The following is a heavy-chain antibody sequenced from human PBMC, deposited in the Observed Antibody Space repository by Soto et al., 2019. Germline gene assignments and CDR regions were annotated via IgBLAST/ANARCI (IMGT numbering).Heavy chain of an antibody. V-gene: IGHV4-59*01. Sequence: PSETLSLTGTVSGGSISSYYWSWIRQPPGNGLELIWFIYYIGSTNFNPSLKSRVTILVDTSMKQFSLKLSFLTAADTAVYYCARASERFKSSSPHTFDYWGQGTLVTVSS. CDR2: IYYIGST. CDR3: ARASERFKSSSPHTFDY. D-gene: IGHD6-6*01. CDR1: GGSISSYY. J-gene: IGHJ4*02.